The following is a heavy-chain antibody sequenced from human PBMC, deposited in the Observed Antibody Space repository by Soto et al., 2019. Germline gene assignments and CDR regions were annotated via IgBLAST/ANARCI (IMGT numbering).Heavy chain of an antibody. J-gene: IGHJ3*02. V-gene: IGHV1-69*13. Sequence: ASVKVSCKASGGTFSSYAISWVRQAPGQWLEWMGGIIPIFGTANYAQKFQGRVTITADESTSTAYMELSSLRSEDTAVYYCARDPDPDHANAFDIWGQGTMVTVSS. CDR2: IIPIFGTA. CDR1: GGTFSSYA. CDR3: ARDPDPDHANAFDI.